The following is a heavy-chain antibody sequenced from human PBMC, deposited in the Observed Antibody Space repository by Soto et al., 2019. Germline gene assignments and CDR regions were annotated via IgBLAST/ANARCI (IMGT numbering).Heavy chain of an antibody. CDR3: ARDLRSGWYTYFDY. D-gene: IGHD6-19*01. J-gene: IGHJ4*02. CDR2: IWYDGSNK. Sequence: QVQLVESGGGVVQPGRSLRLSCAASGFTFSSYGMHWVRQAPGKGLEWVAVIWYDGSNKYHADSVKGRFTISRDNSKNTLYLQMNSLRAEDTAVYYCARDLRSGWYTYFDYWGQGTLVTVSS. V-gene: IGHV3-33*01. CDR1: GFTFSSYG.